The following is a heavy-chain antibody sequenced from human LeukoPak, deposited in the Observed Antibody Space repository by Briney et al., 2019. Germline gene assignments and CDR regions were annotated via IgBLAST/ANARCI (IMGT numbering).Heavy chain of an antibody. V-gene: IGHV1-8*02. Sequence: ASVKVSCKASGGTFSSYAISWVRQAPGQGLEWMGWMNPNSGNTGYAQKFQGRVTMTRNTSISTAYMELSSLRSEDTAVYYCARGRVGRVFDYWGQGTLVTVSS. J-gene: IGHJ4*02. D-gene: IGHD1-26*01. CDR3: ARGRVGRVFDY. CDR1: GGTFSSYA. CDR2: MNPNSGNT.